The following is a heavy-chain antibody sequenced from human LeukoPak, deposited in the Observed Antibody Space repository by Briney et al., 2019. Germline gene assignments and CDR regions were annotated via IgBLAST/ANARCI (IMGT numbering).Heavy chain of an antibody. CDR2: IYYSGST. CDR3: ARFAIQNWFDP. Sequence: SEILSLTCTVSGGSISSYYWSWIRQPPGKGLEWIGYIYYSGSTNYNPSLKSRVTISVDTSKNQYSLKLSSVTAADTAVYYCARFAIQNWFDPWGQGTLVAVSS. CDR1: GGSISSYY. D-gene: IGHD5-18*01. J-gene: IGHJ5*02. V-gene: IGHV4-59*01.